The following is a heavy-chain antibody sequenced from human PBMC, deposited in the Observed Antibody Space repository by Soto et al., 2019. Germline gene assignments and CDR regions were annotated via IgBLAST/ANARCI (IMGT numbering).Heavy chain of an antibody. CDR3: AKDGDSSGYYHTGFDY. D-gene: IGHD3-22*01. CDR2: ISGSGGST. J-gene: IGHJ4*02. V-gene: IGHV3-23*01. Sequence: TGGSLRLYCAASGFTRSRYDISWVRQAPGKGLEWVSAISGSGGSTYYADSVKGRFTISRDNSKNTLYLQMNSLRAEDTAVYYCAKDGDSSGYYHTGFDYWGQGTLVTVSS. CDR1: GFTRSRYD.